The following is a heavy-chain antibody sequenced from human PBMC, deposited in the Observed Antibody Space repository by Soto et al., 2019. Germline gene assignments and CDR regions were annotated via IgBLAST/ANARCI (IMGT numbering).Heavy chain of an antibody. V-gene: IGHV1-69*01. CDR3: ARWDSSGLTREFGYYGMDV. D-gene: IGHD6-19*01. CDR2: IIPIFGTA. CDR1: GGTFSSYA. Sequence: QVQLVQSGAEVKKPGSSVNVSCKASGGTFSSYAISWVRQAPGQGLEWMGGIIPIFGTANYAQKFQGRVTITADESTSTAYMELSSLRSEDTAVYYCARWDSSGLTREFGYYGMDVWGQGTTVTVSS. J-gene: IGHJ6*02.